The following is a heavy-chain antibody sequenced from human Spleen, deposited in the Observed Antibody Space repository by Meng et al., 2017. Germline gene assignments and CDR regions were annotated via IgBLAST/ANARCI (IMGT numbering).Heavy chain of an antibody. CDR3: ARGTGGWYSALDY. V-gene: IGHV3-23*01. J-gene: IGHJ4*02. Sequence: GESLKISCAASGFMFSSSAMSWVRQAPGKGLEGVSAIGHSGTNTYYINSVKGRFTISKDTSKNQVVLTMSNMDPVDTATYYCARGTGGWYSALDYWGQGTLVTVSS. CDR2: IGHSGTNT. D-gene: IGHD6-19*01. CDR1: GFMFSSSA.